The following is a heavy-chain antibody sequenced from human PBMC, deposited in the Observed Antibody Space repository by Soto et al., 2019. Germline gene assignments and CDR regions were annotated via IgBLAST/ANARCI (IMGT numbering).Heavy chain of an antibody. Sequence: EAQLLESGGGLVQPGGSLRLSCAASGFTFHIYPMTWVRQTPGKGLEWVSTISRGADDTQYADSVKGRFTLTRDDSKKTLYLQLNGLRAEDTAVYYCARRGERWLPEDYWGQGTLVTVSS. V-gene: IGHV3-23*01. CDR3: ARRGERWLPEDY. J-gene: IGHJ4*02. CDR2: ISRGADDT. D-gene: IGHD6-19*01. CDR1: GFTFHIYP.